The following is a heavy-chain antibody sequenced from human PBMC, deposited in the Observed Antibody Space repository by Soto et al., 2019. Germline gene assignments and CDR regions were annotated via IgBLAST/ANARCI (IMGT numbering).Heavy chain of an antibody. CDR1: GGSISSYY. D-gene: IGHD3-9*01. J-gene: IGHJ4*02. Sequence: SETLSLTCTVSGGSISSYYWSWIRQPPGKGLEWIGYIYYSGSTNYNPSLKSRVTISVDTSKNQFSLKLSSVTAADTAVYYCARHGPYDILTGYYQYYFDYWGQGTLVTVSS. CDR2: IYYSGST. V-gene: IGHV4-59*08. CDR3: ARHGPYDILTGYYQYYFDY.